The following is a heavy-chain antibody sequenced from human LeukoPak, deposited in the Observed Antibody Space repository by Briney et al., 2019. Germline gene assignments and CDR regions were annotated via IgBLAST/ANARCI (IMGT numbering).Heavy chain of an antibody. CDR2: INPNSGAT. D-gene: IGHD2-2*01. CDR3: ARVKKLMPEFEF. Sequence: ASVKVSCKASGYTFISYAITWVRQAPGQGLEWMGWINPNSGATKYAQKFQGRVSMTRDTSINTAYMDLTNLRSDDTAIFYCARVKKLMPEFEFWGQGTLVTVSS. CDR1: GYTFISYA. V-gene: IGHV1-2*02. J-gene: IGHJ4*02.